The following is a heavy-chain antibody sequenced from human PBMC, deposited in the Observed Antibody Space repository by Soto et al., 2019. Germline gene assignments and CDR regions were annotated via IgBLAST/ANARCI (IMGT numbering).Heavy chain of an antibody. D-gene: IGHD4-17*01. J-gene: IGHJ5*02. CDR3: ARAPWYDYGYTDRNNWFDP. Sequence: ASVKVSCKASGYTFTSYGISWVRQAPGQGLEWMGWISAYNGNTNYAQKLQGRVTMTTDTSTSTAYMELRSLRSDDTAVYYCARAPWYDYGYTDRNNWFDPWGQGTLVTVSS. V-gene: IGHV1-18*01. CDR1: GYTFTSYG. CDR2: ISAYNGNT.